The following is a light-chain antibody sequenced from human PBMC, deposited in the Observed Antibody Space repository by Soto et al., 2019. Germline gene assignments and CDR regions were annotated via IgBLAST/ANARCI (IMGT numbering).Light chain of an antibody. CDR1: QSVSSY. CDR3: QQRSNWPPYT. V-gene: IGKV3-11*01. J-gene: IGKJ2*01. CDR2: DAS. Sequence: EIVLTQSPATLSLSPGERATLSCRASQSVSSYLAWYQQKPGQAPRLLIHDASNRATGIPARFSGSGSGTDFTITISSLEHEDFAVYYCQQRSNWPPYTFGQGTKLEIK.